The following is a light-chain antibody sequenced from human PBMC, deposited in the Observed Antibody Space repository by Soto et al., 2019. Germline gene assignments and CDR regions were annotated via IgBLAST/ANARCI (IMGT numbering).Light chain of an antibody. CDR3: QQYDNWPVT. J-gene: IGKJ5*01. CDR1: QSVSSN. CDR2: GAS. Sequence: EKVMTQSPATLSVSPWERATLSCRASQSVSSNLAWYQQKPGQAPRLLIYGASRRATDIPGRFSGSGSGTEYTLTISSLQSEDFAVYYCQQYDNWPVTFGQGTRLEIK. V-gene: IGKV3-15*01.